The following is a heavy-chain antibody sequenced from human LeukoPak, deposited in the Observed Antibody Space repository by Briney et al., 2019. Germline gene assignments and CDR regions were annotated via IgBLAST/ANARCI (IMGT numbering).Heavy chain of an antibody. CDR1: GFTFSSYA. D-gene: IGHD3-9*01. J-gene: IGHJ4*02. CDR3: AREDFDWLLGFDY. CDR2: ISYDGSNK. Sequence: GGSLRLSCAASGFTFSSYAMHWVRQAPGKGLEWVAVISYDGSNKYYADSVKDRFTISRDNSKNTLYLQMNSLRAEDTAVYYWAREDFDWLLGFDYWGQGTLVTVSS. V-gene: IGHV3-30*04.